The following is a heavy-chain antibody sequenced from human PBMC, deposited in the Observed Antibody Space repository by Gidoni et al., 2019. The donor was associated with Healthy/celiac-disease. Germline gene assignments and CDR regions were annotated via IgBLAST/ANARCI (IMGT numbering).Heavy chain of an antibody. V-gene: IGHV3-73*01. CDR3: TRHPGGATSGYYYYYGMDV. CDR2: IRSKANSYAT. CDR1: GFTFSGSA. Sequence: EVQLVESGGGLVQPGGSLKLSCAASGFTFSGSAMHGVRQASGKGLEWVGRIRSKANSYATAYAASVKGRFTISRDDSKNTAYLQMNSLKTEDTAVYYCTRHPGGATSGYYYYYGMDVWGQGTTVTVSS. D-gene: IGHD1-26*01. J-gene: IGHJ6*02.